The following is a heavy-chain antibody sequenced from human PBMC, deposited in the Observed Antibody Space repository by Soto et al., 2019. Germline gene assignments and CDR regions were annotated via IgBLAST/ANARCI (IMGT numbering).Heavy chain of an antibody. CDR1: GFTFSSYG. J-gene: IGHJ4*02. V-gene: IGHV3-30*18. CDR2: ISYDGSNK. D-gene: IGHD3-22*01. Sequence: PGGSLRLSCAASGFTFSSYGMHWVRQAPGKGLEWVAVISYDGSNKYYADSVKGRFTISRDNSKNTLYLQMNSLRAEDTAVYYCANDYYDSSGYYWNYFDYWGQGTLVTVPS. CDR3: ANDYYDSSGYYWNYFDY.